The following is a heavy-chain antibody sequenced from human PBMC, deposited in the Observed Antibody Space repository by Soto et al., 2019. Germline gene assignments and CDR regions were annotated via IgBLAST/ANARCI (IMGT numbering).Heavy chain of an antibody. CDR2: ISSSSSTI. CDR1: GFTFSSYS. V-gene: IGHV3-48*01. Sequence: PGGSVRLSCAASGFTFSSYSMNWVRQAPGKGLEWVSYISSSSSTIYYADSVKGRFTISRDNAKNSLYLQMNSLRAEDTAVYYCANEGDTAMGLIYYYYYMDVWGKGTTVTVSS. CDR3: ANEGDTAMGLIYYYYYMDV. J-gene: IGHJ6*03. D-gene: IGHD5-18*01.